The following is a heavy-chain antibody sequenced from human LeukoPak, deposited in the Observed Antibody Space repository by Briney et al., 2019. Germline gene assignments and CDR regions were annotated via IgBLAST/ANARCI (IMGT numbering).Heavy chain of an antibody. CDR1: GFTFTSYT. V-gene: IGHV3-21*01. J-gene: IGHJ4*02. CDR2: ISGSSRYI. CDR3: TTIPYYYGSGSYYQVDY. D-gene: IGHD3-10*01. Sequence: GGSLRLYCAASGFTFTSYTMNWVRQAPGKGLEWVASISGSSRYIYYADSMKGRFTISRDNAKNSLYLQMNSLRAEDTAVYYCTTIPYYYGSGSYYQVDYWGQGTLVTVSS.